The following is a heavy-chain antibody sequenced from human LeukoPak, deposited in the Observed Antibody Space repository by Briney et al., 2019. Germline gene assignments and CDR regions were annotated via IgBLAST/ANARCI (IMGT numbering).Heavy chain of an antibody. V-gene: IGHV4-39*01. D-gene: IGHD4-17*01. CDR3: ARHDYGAKWFDP. Sequence: PSETLSLTCTVSGGSISSSGYYWGWLRQPPGKGLEWIGNVYYSGSTYYNPSLKSRVTISVDTSKNQFSLKLSSVTAADTAVYYCARHDYGAKWFDPWGQGTLVTASS. CDR2: VYYSGST. CDR1: GGSISSSGYY. J-gene: IGHJ5*02.